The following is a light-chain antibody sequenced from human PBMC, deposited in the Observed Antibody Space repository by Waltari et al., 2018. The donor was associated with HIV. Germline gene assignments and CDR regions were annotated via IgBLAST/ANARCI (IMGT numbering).Light chain of an antibody. CDR1: SSDVGGYNY. V-gene: IGLV2-23*02. CDR2: DVN. CDR3: CSYARSSIVV. J-gene: IGLJ2*01. Sequence: QSALTQPASVFGSPGQSITISCTGTSSDVGGYNYVSWYQQHPGKAPTLIIYDVNNRPSGVSNRFSGSKSDYSASLTISGLQAEDEADYYCCSYARSSIVVFGGGTKLTVL.